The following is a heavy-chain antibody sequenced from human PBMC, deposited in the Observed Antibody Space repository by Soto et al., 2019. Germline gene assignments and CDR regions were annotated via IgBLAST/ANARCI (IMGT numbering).Heavy chain of an antibody. CDR2: ISGSGITT. V-gene: IGHV3-23*01. CDR1: GFTIRNYA. Sequence: EVQMLESGGALVPRGGSLRLSCEVSGFTIRNYALIWVRQAPGKGLEWVSSISGSGITTYYADSVKGRFSISRDNSENTLYLHINGLRDEYTAVYFCARTPREKYNWGRFDPWGQGTLVTVSS. D-gene: IGHD1-1*01. CDR3: ARTPREKYNWGRFDP. J-gene: IGHJ5*02.